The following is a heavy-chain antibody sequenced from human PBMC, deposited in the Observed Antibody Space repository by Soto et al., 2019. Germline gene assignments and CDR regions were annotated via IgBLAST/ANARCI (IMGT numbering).Heavy chain of an antibody. J-gene: IGHJ4*02. CDR1: GDSVSSNSAA. CDR3: AREKLYYYDSSGYPYYFDY. Sequence: SQTLSLTCAISGDSVSSNSAAWNWIRQSPSRGLEWLGRTYYRSKWYNDYAVSVKSRITINPDTSKNQFSLQLNSVTPEDTAVYYCAREKLYYYDSSGYPYYFDYWGQGTLVTVSS. CDR2: TYYRSKWYN. D-gene: IGHD3-22*01. V-gene: IGHV6-1*01.